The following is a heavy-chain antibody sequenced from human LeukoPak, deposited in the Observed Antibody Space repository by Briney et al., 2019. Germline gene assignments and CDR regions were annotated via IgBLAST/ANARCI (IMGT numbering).Heavy chain of an antibody. J-gene: IGHJ1*01. Sequence: GGSLRLSCGVSGLNFSSYWMSWVRQAPGKGLEWVAKIKRDGSEEYYVDSVKGRFTISRDNAKKSLYLQMNSLRAEDTALYYCARDQNFYDTTGEGYFQHWGQGTLVTVSS. V-gene: IGHV3-7*01. D-gene: IGHD3-22*01. CDR2: IKRDGSEE. CDR3: ARDQNFYDTTGEGYFQH. CDR1: GLNFSSYW.